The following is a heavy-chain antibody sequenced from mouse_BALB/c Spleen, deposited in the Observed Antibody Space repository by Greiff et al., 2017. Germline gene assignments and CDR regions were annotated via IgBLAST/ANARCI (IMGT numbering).Heavy chain of an antibody. CDR2: ISYSGST. J-gene: IGHJ2*01. Sequence: DVQLVESGPGLVKPSQSLSLTCTVTGYSITSDYAWNWIRQFPGNKLEWMGYISYSGSTSYNPSLKSRISITRDTSKNQFFLQLNSVTTEDTATYYCARDGYDGGYWGQGTTLTVSS. CDR1: GYSITSDYA. CDR3: ARDGYDGGY. D-gene: IGHD2-2*01. V-gene: IGHV3-2*02.